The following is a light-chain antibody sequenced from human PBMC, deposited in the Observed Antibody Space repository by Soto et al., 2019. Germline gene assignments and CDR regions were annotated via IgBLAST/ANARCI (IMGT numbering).Light chain of an antibody. V-gene: IGKV3-15*01. CDR1: QSVGSN. CDR2: DAS. J-gene: IGKJ4*01. Sequence: EIVMTQSPATLSVSPGERITLSCRASQSVGSNLAWYQQRPGQAPRLLIYDASTRATGIPARFSGSGSGTEFTLTISSLQSEDFAVYLCQQYYHWPLTFGGGTKVE. CDR3: QQYYHWPLT.